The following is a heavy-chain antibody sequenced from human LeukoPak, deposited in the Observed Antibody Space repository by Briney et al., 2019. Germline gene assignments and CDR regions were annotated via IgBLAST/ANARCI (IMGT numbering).Heavy chain of an antibody. Sequence: SETLSLTCTVSGGSISSYYWSWIRHPPGKGLEWIGYIYYSGSTNYNPPLKSRVTISGDTSNNQFSLKWTSVTAADTAMYYCARWRGDAGTGGADNWGQGTLVTVSS. D-gene: IGHD6-13*01. CDR3: ARWRGDAGTGGADN. CDR2: IYYSGST. CDR1: GGSISSYY. J-gene: IGHJ4*02. V-gene: IGHV4-59*12.